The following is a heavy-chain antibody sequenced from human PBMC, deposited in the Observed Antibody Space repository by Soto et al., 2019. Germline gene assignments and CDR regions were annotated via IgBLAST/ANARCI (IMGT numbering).Heavy chain of an antibody. D-gene: IGHD3-10*01. J-gene: IGHJ5*02. Sequence: SETLSLTCAVYGGSFSGYYWSWIRQPPGKGLEWIGEINHSGSTNYNPSLKSRVTISVDTSKNQFSLKLSSVTAADTAVYYCARALHPGDGSGGNWFDLWGQGTLVTVSS. CDR2: INHSGST. CDR3: ARALHPGDGSGGNWFDL. V-gene: IGHV4-34*01. CDR1: GGSFSGYY.